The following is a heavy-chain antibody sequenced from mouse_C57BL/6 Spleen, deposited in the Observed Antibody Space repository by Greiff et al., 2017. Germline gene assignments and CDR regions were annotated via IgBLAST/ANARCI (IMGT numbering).Heavy chain of an antibody. D-gene: IGHD1-1*01. CDR3: ARGDYYGSSFDY. CDR2: IYPGSGST. V-gene: IGHV1-55*01. CDR1: GYTFTSYW. J-gene: IGHJ2*01. Sequence: QVQLQQPGAELVKPGASVKMSCKASGYTFTSYWITWVKQRPGQGLEWIGDIYPGSGSTNYNEKFKSKATLTVDTSSSTAYMQLSSLTSEDSAVYYCARGDYYGSSFDYWGQGTTLTVSS.